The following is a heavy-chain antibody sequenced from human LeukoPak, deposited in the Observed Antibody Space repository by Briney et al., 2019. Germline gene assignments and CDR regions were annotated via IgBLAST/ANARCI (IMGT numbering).Heavy chain of an antibody. CDR2: IFNSVDI. J-gene: IGHJ4*02. CDR1: GVSISSNY. CDR3: ASLDYHGSESPFDY. V-gene: IGHV4-59*01. Sequence: SETLSLTCTVSGVSISSNYWSWIRQPPGEGLECIGYIFNSVDIRYNPSLQSRVTISVDTSKSQFSLKLSSVTAADTAIYYCASLDYHGSESPFDYWGQGMLVTVSS. D-gene: IGHD3-10*01.